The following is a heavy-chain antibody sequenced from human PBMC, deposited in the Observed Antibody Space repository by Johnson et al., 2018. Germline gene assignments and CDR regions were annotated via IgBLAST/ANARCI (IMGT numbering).Heavy chain of an antibody. J-gene: IGHJ3*02. D-gene: IGHD1-26*01. CDR2: INSDGSDT. V-gene: IGHV3-74*02. Sequence: VQLVESGGGLVQPGGSLRLSCAASGFTLSRYGMNWVRQAPGKGLVWLSRINSDGSDTSYADSVKGRFTMSRDNAKNTLFLQMNSLRVDDTAVYYCARGNGNGFDMWGQGTMGAVSS. CDR3: ARGNGNGFDM. CDR1: GFTLSRYG.